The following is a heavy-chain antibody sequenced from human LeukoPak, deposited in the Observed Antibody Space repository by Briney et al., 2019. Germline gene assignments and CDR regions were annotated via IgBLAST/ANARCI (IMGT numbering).Heavy chain of an antibody. CDR1: GYSISSGYY. V-gene: IGHV4-38-2*01. Sequence: ASETLSLTCAVSGYSISSGYYWGWIRPPPGKGLEWIGSIYHSGSTYYNPSLKSRVTISVDTSKSQFSLKLSSVTAADTAVYYCARLTLGEKYLDYWGQGTLVTVSS. CDR2: IYHSGST. J-gene: IGHJ4*02. CDR3: ARLTLGEKYLDY. D-gene: IGHD3-10*01.